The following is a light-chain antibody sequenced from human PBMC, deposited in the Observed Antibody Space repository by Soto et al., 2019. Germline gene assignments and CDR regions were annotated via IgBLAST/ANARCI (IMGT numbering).Light chain of an antibody. V-gene: IGKV1-5*01. CDR3: LVYNSWGK. CDR1: QSISSW. J-gene: IGKJ1*01. CDR2: DAS. Sequence: DIQMTQSPSTLSASVGDRVTITCRASQSISSWLAWYQQKPGKAPKLLIYDASSLESGVPSSFGGSVSGTXXXLTISSLQVDDIATYLCLVYNSWGKFRQGTKV.